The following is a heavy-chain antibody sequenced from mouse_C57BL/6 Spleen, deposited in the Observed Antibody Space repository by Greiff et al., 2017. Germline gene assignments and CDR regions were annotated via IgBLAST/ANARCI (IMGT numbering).Heavy chain of an antibody. CDR2: IRSKSNNYAT. CDR1: GFSFNTYA. Sequence: EVKLVASGGGLVQPKGSLKLSCAASGFSFNTYAMNWVRPAPGKGLEWVARIRSKSNNYATYYADSVKDRFTISRDDSESMLYLQMNNLKTEDTAMYYCVRHNGAYWGQGTLVTVSA. J-gene: IGHJ3*01. CDR3: VRHNGAY. V-gene: IGHV10-1*01.